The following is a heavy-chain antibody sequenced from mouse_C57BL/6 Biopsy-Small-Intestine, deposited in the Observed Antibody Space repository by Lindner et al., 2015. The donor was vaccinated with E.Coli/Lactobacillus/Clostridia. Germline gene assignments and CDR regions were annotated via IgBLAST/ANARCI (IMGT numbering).Heavy chain of an antibody. Sequence: VQLQESGAEVMKPGASVKVSCKATGCTFNGYWIEWVKQRPGHGLEWIGEIVPGSDSTNYNEKFKGKATFTADTSSNTTFMQLNSLTTEDSAIYFCARRWGGHFDYWGQGTTLTVSS. D-gene: IGHD4-1*01. CDR2: IVPGSDST. CDR1: GCTFNGYW. V-gene: IGHV1-9*01. CDR3: ARRWGGHFDY. J-gene: IGHJ2*01.